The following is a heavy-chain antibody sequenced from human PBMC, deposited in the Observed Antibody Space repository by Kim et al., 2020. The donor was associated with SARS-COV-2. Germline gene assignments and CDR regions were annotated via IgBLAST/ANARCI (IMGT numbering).Heavy chain of an antibody. J-gene: IGHJ6*02. CDR1: GFTFSSYA. V-gene: IGHV3-30-3*01. Sequence: GGSLRLSCAASGFTFSSYAMHWVRQAPGKGLEWVALISYDGSNKYYADSVKGRFTISRDNSKNTLFLQMNSLRAEATAVYYCARNYAMDVWGQGTTVTVSS. CDR3: ARNYAMDV. CDR2: ISYDGSNK.